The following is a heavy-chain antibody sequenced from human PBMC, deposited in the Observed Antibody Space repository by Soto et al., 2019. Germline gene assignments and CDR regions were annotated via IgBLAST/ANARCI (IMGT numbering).Heavy chain of an antibody. Sequence: QVQLHESGPGLVKPSETLSLTCNVSGGSLTDHYWTWIRQPPGKGLEWIGCVFSRGGTYYAPSLKSRVTLXLXXSKNHFSLRLTSMTTADTAVYYCARMRPTGWHDYYFFGMDLWGQGTTVTVSS. CDR1: GGSLTDHY. CDR3: ARMRPTGWHDYYFFGMDL. J-gene: IGHJ6*02. D-gene: IGHD6-19*01. V-gene: IGHV4-59*11. CDR2: VFSRGGT.